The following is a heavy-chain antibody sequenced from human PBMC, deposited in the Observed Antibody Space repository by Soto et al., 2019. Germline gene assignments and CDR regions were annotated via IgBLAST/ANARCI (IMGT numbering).Heavy chain of an antibody. V-gene: IGHV3-48*01. CDR3: ARDEIVVVPAGYYYYYMDV. CDR2: ISSSSTI. CDR1: GFTFSSYS. D-gene: IGHD2-2*01. J-gene: IGHJ6*03. Sequence: GGSLRLSCAASGFTFSSYSMNWVRQAPGKGLEWVSYISSSSTIYYADSVKGRFTISRDNAKNSLYLQMNSLRAEDTAVYYCARDEIVVVPAGYYYYYMDVWGKGTTVTVSS.